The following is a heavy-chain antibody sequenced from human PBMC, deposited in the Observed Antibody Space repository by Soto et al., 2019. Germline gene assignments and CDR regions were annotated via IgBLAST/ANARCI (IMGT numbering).Heavy chain of an antibody. CDR3: ARDLGLDIVVVPAAMLLDY. D-gene: IGHD2-2*01. J-gene: IGHJ4*02. CDR1: GYTFTSYG. V-gene: IGHV1-18*01. CDR2: ISAYNGNT. Sequence: ASVKVSCKASGYTFTSYGISWVRQAPGQGLEWMGWISAYNGNTNYAQKLQGRVTMTTDTSTSTAYMELRSLRSDDTAVYYCARDLGLDIVVVPAAMLLDYWGQGTLVTVSS.